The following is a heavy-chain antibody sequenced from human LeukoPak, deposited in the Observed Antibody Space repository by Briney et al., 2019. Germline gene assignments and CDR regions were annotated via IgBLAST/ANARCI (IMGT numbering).Heavy chain of an antibody. J-gene: IGHJ4*02. CDR1: GFTFSSYG. V-gene: IGHV3-30*02. CDR3: APRVVVITAPFDY. D-gene: IGHD2-21*01. CDR2: IRYDGTNK. Sequence: PGGSLRLSCAASGFTFSSYGMHWARQAPGKGLEWVAFIRYDGTNKYYADSVMGRFTISGDNSKTTLYLQMNSLRAEDTAVYYCAPRVVVITAPFDYWGQGTLVTVSS.